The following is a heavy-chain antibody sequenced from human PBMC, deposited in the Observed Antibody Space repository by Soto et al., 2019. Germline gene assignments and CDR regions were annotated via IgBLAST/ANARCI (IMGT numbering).Heavy chain of an antibody. Sequence: GGSLRLSCAASGFTFSSYGMHWVRQAPGKGLEWVAVISYDGSNKYYADSVKGRFTISRDNSKNTLYLQMNSLRAEDTAVYYCAKEGTSGDFWSGWLKYYFDSWGQGTLVTVYS. CDR2: ISYDGSNK. J-gene: IGHJ4*02. CDR1: GFTFSSYG. D-gene: IGHD3-3*01. CDR3: AKEGTSGDFWSGWLKYYFDS. V-gene: IGHV3-30*18.